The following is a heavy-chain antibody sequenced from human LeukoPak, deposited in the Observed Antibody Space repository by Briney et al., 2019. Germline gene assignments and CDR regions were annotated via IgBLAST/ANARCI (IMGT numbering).Heavy chain of an antibody. CDR1: GFTFSSYA. CDR2: ISGSGGST. Sequence: GGSLRLSCAASGFTFSSYAMSWVRQAPGEGLEWVSAISGSGGSTYYADSVKGRFTISRDNSKNTLYLQMNSLRAEDTAVYYCAKGSGYSYGSDDWFDPWGQGTLVTVSS. CDR3: AKGSGYSYGSDDWFDP. J-gene: IGHJ5*02. V-gene: IGHV3-23*01. D-gene: IGHD5-18*01.